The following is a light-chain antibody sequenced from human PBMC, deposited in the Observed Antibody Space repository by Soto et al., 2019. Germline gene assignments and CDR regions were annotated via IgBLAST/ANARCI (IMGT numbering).Light chain of an antibody. J-gene: IGLJ3*02. CDR3: ISYTSSRTLL. CDR2: DVS. Sequence: QSALTQPASVSGSPGQSITISCTGTSSDVGGYNYVSWYQQHPVKAPKLIIYDVSNRPSGVSNRFSGSNSGNTASLTISGLQAEDEADYYCISYTSSRTLLFGGGTKLTVL. CDR1: SSDVGGYNY. V-gene: IGLV2-14*01.